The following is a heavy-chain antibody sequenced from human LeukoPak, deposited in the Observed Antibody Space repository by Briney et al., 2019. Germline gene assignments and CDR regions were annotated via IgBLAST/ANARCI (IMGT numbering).Heavy chain of an antibody. V-gene: IGHV1-3*01. D-gene: IGHD3-22*01. Sequence: GASVKVSCKASGYTFTSYDINWVRQAPGQRLEWMGWINAGNGNTKYSQKFQGRVTVTRDTSASTAYMELSSLRSEDTAVYYCARGSSGYPRYFDYWGQGTLVTVSS. CDR2: INAGNGNT. CDR3: ARGSSGYPRYFDY. CDR1: GYTFTSYD. J-gene: IGHJ4*02.